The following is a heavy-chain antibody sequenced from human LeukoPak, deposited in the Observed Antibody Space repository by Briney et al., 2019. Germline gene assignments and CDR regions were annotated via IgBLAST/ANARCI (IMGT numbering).Heavy chain of an antibody. D-gene: IGHD5-18*01. CDR3: AKDRRRGYSYGPLDY. CDR2: ISYDGSNK. V-gene: IGHV3-30*18. Sequence: GRSLRLSCAASGFTFSSYGMHRVRQAPGKGLEWVAVISYDGSNKYYADSVKGRFTISRDNSKNTLYLQMNSLRAEDTAVYYCAKDRRRGYSYGPLDYWGQGTLVTVSS. CDR1: GFTFSSYG. J-gene: IGHJ4*02.